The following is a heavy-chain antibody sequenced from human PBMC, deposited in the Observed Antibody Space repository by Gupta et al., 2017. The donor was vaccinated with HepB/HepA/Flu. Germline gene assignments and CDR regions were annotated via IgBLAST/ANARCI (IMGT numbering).Heavy chain of an antibody. Sequence: QVQLQQWGAGLLKPSETLSLTCAVYGGSFSGYYWTWIRQSPGKGLEWIGEINHSGGTKYNPSLKSRVTISLDTSKNQFSLKLNSVTAADTAIYYCARGQSIVVPATILLFNNYCADGWGKGTTVIVSS. CDR1: GGSFSGYY. D-gene: IGHD2-2*01. V-gene: IGHV4-34*01. CDR3: ARGQSIVVPATILLFNNYCADG. J-gene: IGHJ6*04. CDR2: INHSGGT.